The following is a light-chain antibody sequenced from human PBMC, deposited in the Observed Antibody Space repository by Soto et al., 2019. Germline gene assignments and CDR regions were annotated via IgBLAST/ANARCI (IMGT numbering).Light chain of an antibody. Sequence: DIQMTQSPSSLSASIGDRVTITCRASQSITTYLNWYQQKPGKAPKLLIYAASSLQSGVPSRFSGTGSGTEFTLTISSLQPEDFATYYCQQGFSTPMYIFGQGTKLEIK. CDR1: QSITTY. J-gene: IGKJ2*01. CDR2: AAS. CDR3: QQGFSTPMYI. V-gene: IGKV1-39*01.